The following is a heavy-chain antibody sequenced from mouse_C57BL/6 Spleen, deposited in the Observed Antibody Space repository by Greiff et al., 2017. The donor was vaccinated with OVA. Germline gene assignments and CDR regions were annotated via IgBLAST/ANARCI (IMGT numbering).Heavy chain of an antibody. J-gene: IGHJ3*01. CDR2: INPNNGGT. CDR1: GYTFTDYN. D-gene: IGHD1-1*01. CDR3: ARDGNPFAY. Sequence: EVQLQQSGPELVKPGASVKIPCKASGYTFTDYNMDWVKQSHGKSLEWIGDINPNNGGTIYNQKFKGKATLTVDKSSSTAYMALRSLTSADTAVYYGARDGNPFAYWGQGTPVTVSA. V-gene: IGHV1-18*01.